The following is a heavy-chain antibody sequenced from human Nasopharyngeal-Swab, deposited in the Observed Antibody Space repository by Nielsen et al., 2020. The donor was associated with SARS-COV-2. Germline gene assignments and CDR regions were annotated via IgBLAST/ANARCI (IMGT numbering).Heavy chain of an antibody. D-gene: IGHD2-15*01. CDR3: ARGHGRLLGGMDV. Sequence: WIRQPPGKGLEWVSFISSTADSIYTAASVRGRFIISRDNSKKSVFLQMNSLRGDDTAVYYCARGHGRLLGGMDVWGRGTMVTVSS. CDR2: ISSTADSI. V-gene: IGHV3-11*01. J-gene: IGHJ6*02.